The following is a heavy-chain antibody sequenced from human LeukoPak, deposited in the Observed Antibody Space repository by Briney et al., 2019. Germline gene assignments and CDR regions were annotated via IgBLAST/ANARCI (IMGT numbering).Heavy chain of an antibody. CDR3: TTANYGDYRFIY. CDR2: IKSKTDRGTT. J-gene: IGHJ4*02. D-gene: IGHD4-17*01. V-gene: IGHV3-15*01. Sequence: GGSLRLSCAASGFTFDDSVMSWVRQPPGKGLEWVGRIKSKTDRGTTDYAAPVKGRFTISRDDSKNTLYLQMNSLKTEDTAVYYCTTANYGDYRFIYWGQGTLVTVSS. CDR1: GFTFDDSV.